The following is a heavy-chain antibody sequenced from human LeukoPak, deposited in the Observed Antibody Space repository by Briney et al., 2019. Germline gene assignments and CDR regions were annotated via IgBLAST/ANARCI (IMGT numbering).Heavy chain of an antibody. CDR1: GFTFSSYG. D-gene: IGHD3-10*01. V-gene: IGHV3-33*01. CDR3: ARDSGAGQGRFAFDI. Sequence: GGSLRLSCAASGFTFSSYGMHWVRQAPGKGLEWVAVIWYDGSNKYYADSVKGRFTISRDNSKNTLYLQMNSLRAEDTAVYYCARDSGAGQGRFAFDIWGQGTMVTVSS. J-gene: IGHJ3*02. CDR2: IWYDGSNK.